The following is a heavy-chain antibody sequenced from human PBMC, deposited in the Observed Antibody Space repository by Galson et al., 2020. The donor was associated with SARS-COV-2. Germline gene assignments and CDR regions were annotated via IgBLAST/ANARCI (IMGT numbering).Heavy chain of an antibody. CDR3: AREIAVAGTGEALDY. V-gene: IGHV1-46*01. CDR1: GYTFTSYY. CDR2: INPSGGST. Sequence: ASVKVSCKASGYTFTSYYMHWVRQAPGQGLEWMGIINPSGGSTSYARKFQGRVTMTRDTSTSTVYMELSSLRSEDTAVYYCAREIAVAGTGEALDYWGQGTLVTVSS. J-gene: IGHJ4*02. D-gene: IGHD6-19*01.